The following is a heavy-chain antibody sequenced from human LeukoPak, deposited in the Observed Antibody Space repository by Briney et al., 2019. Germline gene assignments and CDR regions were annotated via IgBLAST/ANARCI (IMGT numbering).Heavy chain of an antibody. CDR3: AKGRYHDSSGYPIDY. D-gene: IGHD3-22*01. J-gene: IGHJ4*02. CDR2: IRYDGNIK. V-gene: IGHV3-30*02. Sequence: GGSLRLSCAASGFTFSDYDIHRVRLAPGKGLEWVAFIRYDGNIKYFADSVKGRFTISRDNSKNTLYLQMNSLRAEDTAVYHCAKGRYHDSSGYPIDYWGQGTLVTVSS. CDR1: GFTFSDYD.